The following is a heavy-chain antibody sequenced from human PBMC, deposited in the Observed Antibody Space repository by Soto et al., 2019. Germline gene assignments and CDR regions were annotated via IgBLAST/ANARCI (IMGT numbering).Heavy chain of an antibody. J-gene: IGHJ4*02. D-gene: IGHD5-18*01. V-gene: IGHV1-2*04. CDR2: INPNSGDT. CDR1: GYTFSGYY. CDR3: AGVLISDTATGPFDY. Sequence: QVQLVQSGAEVKKPGASVKVSCKASGYTFSGYYMHWVRQAPGQGLEWMGWINPNSGDTNYAQKFRGWVTVTRDTSISTAYMELSRLRSDDTAVYYCAGVLISDTATGPFDYWGQGTLVTVSS.